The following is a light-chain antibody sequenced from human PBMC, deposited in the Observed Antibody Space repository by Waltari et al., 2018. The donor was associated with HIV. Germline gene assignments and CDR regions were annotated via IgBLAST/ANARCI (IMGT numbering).Light chain of an antibody. Sequence: QSVLTQPPSVSGAPGQRVTFSCTGSSSNIGAGYDVHWYQQLPGTAPKLLIYGNNNRPSGVPVQCSGSTSGTSASLAVTGLQAEDEADDYCQSYDSSLSGSWVFGGGTKLTVL. CDR3: QSYDSSLSGSWV. V-gene: IGLV1-40*01. CDR1: SSNIGAGYD. CDR2: GNN. J-gene: IGLJ3*02.